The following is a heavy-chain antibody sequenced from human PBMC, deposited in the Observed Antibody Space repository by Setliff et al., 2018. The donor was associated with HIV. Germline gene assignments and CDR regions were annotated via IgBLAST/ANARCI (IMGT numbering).Heavy chain of an antibody. CDR1: GYSISSGYY. CDR3: ARAKGYCSSTSCRIYYFDY. J-gene: IGHJ4*02. D-gene: IGHD2-2*01. V-gene: IGHV4-38-2*01. Sequence: SETLSLTCAVSGYSISSGYYWGWIRQPPGKGLEWIGSIYHSGSTYYNPSLKSRVTISVDTSKNQFSLKLSSVTAADTAVYYCARAKGYCSSTSCRIYYFDYWGQGTLVTVSS. CDR2: IYHSGST.